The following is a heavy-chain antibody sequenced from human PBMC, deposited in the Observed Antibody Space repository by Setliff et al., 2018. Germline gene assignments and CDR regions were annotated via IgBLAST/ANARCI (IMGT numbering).Heavy chain of an antibody. V-gene: IGHV3-7*01. J-gene: IGHJ4*02. CDR1: GFTFSIYW. CDR2: IKQDGSEK. D-gene: IGHD3-16*01. CDR3: ARDGGEY. Sequence: GGSLRLSCAASGFTFSIYWMTRVRQAPGKGLEWVANIKQDGSEKYYVDSVKGRFTISRDNAKNSLYLQMNSLRADDTAVYYCARDGGEYWGQGTLVTVSS.